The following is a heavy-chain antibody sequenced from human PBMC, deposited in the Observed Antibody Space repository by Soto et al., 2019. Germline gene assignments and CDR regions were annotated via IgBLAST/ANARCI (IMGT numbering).Heavy chain of an antibody. CDR2: INHSGST. CDR1: GGSFSGYY. J-gene: IGHJ6*03. CDR3: ARFPVAPQQDYYYYMDV. V-gene: IGHV4-34*01. Sequence: SETLSLTCAVYGGSFSGYYWSWIRQPPGKGLEWIGEINHSGSTNYNPSLKSRVTISVDTSKNQFSLKLSSVTAADTAVYYCARFPVAPQQDYYYYMDVWGKGTTVPVSS. D-gene: IGHD6-19*01.